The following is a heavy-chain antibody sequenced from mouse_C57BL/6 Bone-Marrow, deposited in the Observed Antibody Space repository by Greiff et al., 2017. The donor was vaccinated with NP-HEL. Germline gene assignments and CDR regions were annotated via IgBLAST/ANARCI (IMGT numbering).Heavy chain of an antibody. CDR2: ISSGGDYI. D-gene: IGHD1-1*01. J-gene: IGHJ3*01. CDR1: GFTFSSYA. V-gene: IGHV5-9-1*02. CDR3: TRGSYYYGSSYGFAY. Sequence: EVKLVESGEGLVKPGGSLKLSCAASGFTFSSYAMSWVRQTPEKRLEWVAYISSGGDYIYYADTVKGRFTISRDNARNTLYLQMSSLKSEDTAMYYCTRGSYYYGSSYGFAYWGQGTLVTVSA.